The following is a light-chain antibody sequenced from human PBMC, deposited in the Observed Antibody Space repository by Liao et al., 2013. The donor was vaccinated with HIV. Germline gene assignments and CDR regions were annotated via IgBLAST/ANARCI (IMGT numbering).Light chain of an antibody. CDR3: QVWDSSSDQYV. CDR2: YGS. CDR1: NIGSES. Sequence: SYVLTQPPSVSVAPGKTASLTCGGNNIGSESVHWYQLKPGLAPVLVIYYGSDRPSGIPDRFSGSNSGNTATLTISRVEAGDEADYYCQVWDSSSDQYVFGTGTKVTVL. J-gene: IGLJ1*01. V-gene: IGLV3-21*01.